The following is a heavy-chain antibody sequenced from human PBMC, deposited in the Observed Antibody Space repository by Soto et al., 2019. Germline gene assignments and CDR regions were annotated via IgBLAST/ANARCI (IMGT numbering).Heavy chain of an antibody. D-gene: IGHD3-10*01. V-gene: IGHV4-59*01. Sequence: SQTLCLTCTVSGGSSSSYHWSWIRQPTGKGLEWIGYIYYSGSTNYNPSLKSRVTISVDTSKNQFSLKLSSVTVADTAVYYWARVWGGAFDIWGQGTMVTVSS. CDR1: GGSSSSYH. CDR2: IYYSGST. CDR3: ARVWGGAFDI. J-gene: IGHJ3*02.